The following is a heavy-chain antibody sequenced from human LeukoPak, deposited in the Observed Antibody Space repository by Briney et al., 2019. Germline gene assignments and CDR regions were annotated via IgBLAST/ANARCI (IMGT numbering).Heavy chain of an antibody. V-gene: IGHV1-2*02. Sequence: ASVKVSYKASGYTSTDYYMHWVRQAPGQGFEWMGWINPNDGDTNYAQKFQGRVTMTRDTSISTAHMEVSRLRSDDTAVYYCARANFLYCSSSTCLFDYWGQGTLVTVSS. CDR1: GYTSTDYY. CDR3: ARANFLYCSSSTCLFDY. D-gene: IGHD2-2*01. CDR2: INPNDGDT. J-gene: IGHJ4*02.